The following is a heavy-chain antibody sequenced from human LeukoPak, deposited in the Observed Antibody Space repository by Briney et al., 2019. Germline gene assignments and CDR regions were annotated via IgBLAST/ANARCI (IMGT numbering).Heavy chain of an antibody. D-gene: IGHD1-26*01. V-gene: IGHV3-30*18. CDR2: ISYDGSNK. CDR3: AKATSGSYGFTTD. CDR1: GFTFSSYG. J-gene: IGHJ4*02. Sequence: GGSLRLSCAASGFTFSSYGMHWVRQAPGKGLEWVAVISYDGSNKYCADSVKGRFTISRDNSKNTLYLQMNSLRAEDTAVYYCAKATSGSYGFTTDWGQGTLVTVSS.